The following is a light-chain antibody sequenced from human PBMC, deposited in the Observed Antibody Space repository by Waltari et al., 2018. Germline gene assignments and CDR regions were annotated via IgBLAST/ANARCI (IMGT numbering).Light chain of an antibody. CDR3: MQALHTPPT. Sequence: EIVMTQSPLSLPVTPGEPASISCRSSQSLLHSDGYNYLNLYLQKPGQSPQLLIYLSFIRASGVPDRFTGSGAGADFTLKISRLEAEDVGFYYCMQALHTPPTFGQGTRAEIK. CDR2: LSF. CDR1: QSLLHSDGYNY. V-gene: IGKV2-28*01. J-gene: IGKJ1*01.